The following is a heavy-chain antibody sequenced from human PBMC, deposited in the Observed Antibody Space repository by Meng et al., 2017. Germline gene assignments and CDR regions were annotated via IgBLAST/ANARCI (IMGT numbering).Heavy chain of an antibody. CDR3: ARFQYYSDSSGYYLPGWFDP. CDR2: INQSGST. CDR1: GGSFSGNS. J-gene: IGHJ5*02. D-gene: IGHD3-22*01. Sequence: SETLSLTCAVYGGSFSGNSWSWIRQPPGKGLEWIGEINQSGSTNYNPSLKSRVTISVDTSKNQFALKLSSVTAADTAVYYCARFQYYSDSSGYYLPGWFDPWGQGTLVTVSS. V-gene: IGHV4-34*01.